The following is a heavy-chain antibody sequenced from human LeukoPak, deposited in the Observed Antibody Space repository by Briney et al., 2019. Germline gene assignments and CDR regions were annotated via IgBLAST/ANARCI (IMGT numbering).Heavy chain of an antibody. V-gene: IGHV2-5*01. J-gene: IGHJ4*02. D-gene: IGHD3-10*01. CDR1: GFSLSTTGVA. Sequence: SGPTLVNPTQTLTLTCTFSGFSLSTTGVAVAWIRQPPGKALEWLAVYYWNNDKSYSPSLKSRLTITKDTSENQVVLIMTNLDPVDAGTYYCAHKGRGSGSYTMWGKGTLVTVSS. CDR2: YYWNNDK. CDR3: AHKGRGSGSYTM.